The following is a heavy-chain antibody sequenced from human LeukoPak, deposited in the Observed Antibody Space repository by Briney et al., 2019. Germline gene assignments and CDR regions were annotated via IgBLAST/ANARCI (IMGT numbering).Heavy chain of an antibody. Sequence: GGSLRLSCAASGFTFSSYAMHWVRQAPGKGLEWVAVISYDGSNKYYADSVKGRFTISRDNSKNTLFLQINSLRAEDTAVYYCANLGYCSGGSCYYNFDYWGQGTLVTVSS. CDR1: GFTFSSYA. CDR3: ANLGYCSGGSCYYNFDY. D-gene: IGHD2-15*01. CDR2: ISYDGSNK. J-gene: IGHJ4*02. V-gene: IGHV3-30-3*01.